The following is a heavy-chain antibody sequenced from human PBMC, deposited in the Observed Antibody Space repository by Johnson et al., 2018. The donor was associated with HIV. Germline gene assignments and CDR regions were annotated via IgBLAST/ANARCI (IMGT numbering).Heavy chain of an antibody. CDR1: GFKFYEYD. CDR2: IGTAGDT. V-gene: IGHV3-13*01. CDR3: ARGDYGGNLDAFDI. D-gene: IGHD4-23*01. J-gene: IGHJ3*02. Sequence: VQLVESGGGVVRPGGSLRISCVASGFKFYEYDMHWVRQATGKGLEWVSAIGTAGDTYYPGSVKGRFTISRENAKNSLYLQMNSLRAGDTAVYYCARGDYGGNLDAFDIWGQGTMVTVSS.